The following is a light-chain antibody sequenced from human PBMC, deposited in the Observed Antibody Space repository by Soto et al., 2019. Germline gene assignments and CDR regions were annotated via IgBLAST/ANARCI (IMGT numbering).Light chain of an antibody. V-gene: IGLV1-44*01. J-gene: IGLJ2*01. CDR2: NNN. CDR3: AVWDDSLSGTV. Sequence: QSALTQPPSASGTPGQRVTISCSGSSSNIETNTVDWYQHLPGTAPKVLIFNNNQRPSGVPDRFSGSKSGTSASLAISGLQSEDEAHYYCAVWDDSLSGTVFGGGTKVTVL. CDR1: SSNIETNT.